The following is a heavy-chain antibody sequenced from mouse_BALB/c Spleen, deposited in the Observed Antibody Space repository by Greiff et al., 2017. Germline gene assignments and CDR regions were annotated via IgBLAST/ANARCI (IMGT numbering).Heavy chain of an antibody. CDR1: GFSLTGYG. CDR3: ARDHGNYGYYAMDY. Sequence: VQRVESGPGLVAPSQSLSITCTVSGFSLTGYGVNWVRQPPGKGLEWLGMIWGDGSTDYNSALKSRLSISKDNSKSQVFLKMKSLQTDDTARYYCARDHGNYGYYAMDYWGQGTSVTVAS. CDR2: IWGDGST. J-gene: IGHJ4*01. V-gene: IGHV2-6-7*01. D-gene: IGHD2-1*01.